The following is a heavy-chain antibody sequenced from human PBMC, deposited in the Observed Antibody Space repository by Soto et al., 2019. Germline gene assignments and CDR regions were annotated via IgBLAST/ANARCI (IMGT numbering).Heavy chain of an antibody. CDR1: GFTFSSYS. Sequence: EVQLVESGGGLVQPGGSLRLSCAASGFTFSSYSMNWVRQAPGKGLEWVSDISSSSSTIYYADSVKGRFTISRDNAKNSLYLQMNSLRDEDTAVYYCARDEYCSSTSCTYYYYGMDVWGQGTTVTVSS. V-gene: IGHV3-48*02. CDR2: ISSSSSTI. CDR3: ARDEYCSSTSCTYYYYGMDV. J-gene: IGHJ6*02. D-gene: IGHD2-2*01.